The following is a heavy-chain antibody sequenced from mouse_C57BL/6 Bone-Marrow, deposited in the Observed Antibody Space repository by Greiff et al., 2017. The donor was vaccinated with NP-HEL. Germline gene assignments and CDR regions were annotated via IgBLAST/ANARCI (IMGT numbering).Heavy chain of an antibody. D-gene: IGHD1-1*01. J-gene: IGHJ3*01. CDR2: ISDGGSYT. Sequence: EVKLVESGGGLVKPGGSLKLSCAASGFTFSSYAMSWVRQTPEKRLEWVATISDGGSYTYYPDNVKGRFTISRDNAKNNLYLQMSHLKSEDTAMYYCASGYGSSFAYWGQGTLVTVSA. V-gene: IGHV5-4*03. CDR3: ASGYGSSFAY. CDR1: GFTFSSYA.